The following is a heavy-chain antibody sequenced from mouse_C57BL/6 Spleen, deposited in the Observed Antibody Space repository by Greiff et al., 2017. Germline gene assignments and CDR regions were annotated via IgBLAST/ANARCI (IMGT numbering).Heavy chain of an antibody. CDR1: GFTFSDYY. J-gene: IGHJ2*01. CDR3: ARGIYYDYDGYYFDY. Sequence: EVMLVESEGGLVQPGSSMKLSCTASGFTFSDYYMAWVRQVPEKGLEWVANINYDGSSTYYLDSVKSRFIISRDNAKNILYLQMSSLKSEDTATYYCARGIYYDYDGYYFDYWGQGTTLTVSS. D-gene: IGHD2-4*01. CDR2: INYDGSST. V-gene: IGHV5-16*01.